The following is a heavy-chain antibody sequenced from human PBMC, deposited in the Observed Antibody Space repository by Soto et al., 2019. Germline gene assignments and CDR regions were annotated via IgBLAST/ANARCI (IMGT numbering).Heavy chain of an antibody. V-gene: IGHV4-59*01. CDR1: GVSISSYY. D-gene: IGHD6-19*01. CDR3: ARVSLAVAGGFDY. J-gene: IGHJ4*02. CDR2: IYYSGST. Sequence: SEALSLTCTVSGVSISSYYWSWIRQPPGKGLEWIGYIYYSGSTNYNPSLKSRVTISVDTSKNQFSLKLSSVTAADTAVYYCARVSLAVAGGFDYWGQGTLVTVSS.